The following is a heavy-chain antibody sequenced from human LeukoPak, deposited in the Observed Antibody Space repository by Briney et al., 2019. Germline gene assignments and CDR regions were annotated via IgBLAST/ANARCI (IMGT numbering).Heavy chain of an antibody. CDR2: IIPILDTA. CDR3: AIGYSSGWY. J-gene: IGHJ4*02. V-gene: IGHV1-69*13. CDR1: GGTLNSYA. D-gene: IGHD6-19*01. Sequence: SVTVSYKASGGTLNSYAISWVRQAPGQGLEWMGGIIPILDTANYAQKFQGRVTTTADESTSTAYMELSSLRSEDTAVYYCAIGYSSGWYWGQGTLVTVSS.